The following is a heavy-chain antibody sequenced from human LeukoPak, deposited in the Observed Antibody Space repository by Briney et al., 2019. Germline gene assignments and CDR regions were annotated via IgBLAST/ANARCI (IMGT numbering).Heavy chain of an antibody. V-gene: IGHV3-48*04. CDR3: ARYGRNWDLDS. D-gene: IGHD7-27*01. CDR1: GFTFSSYS. J-gene: IGHJ4*02. Sequence: GGSLRLSCAASGFTFSSYSMNWVRQAPGKGLEWVSYISSSSTIYYADSVKGRYTISRDNAQNSLYLQMSNLRVEDTAVYYCARYGRNWDLDSWGQGTLVTVSS. CDR2: ISSSSTI.